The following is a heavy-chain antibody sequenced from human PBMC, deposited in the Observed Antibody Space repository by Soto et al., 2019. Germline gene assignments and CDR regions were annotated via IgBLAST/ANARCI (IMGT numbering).Heavy chain of an antibody. D-gene: IGHD3-10*01. V-gene: IGHV1-18*01. CDR3: AGDFEDHQRMVRGVINWFDS. CDR2: TSAYNGNT. Sequence: QVPLVQSGAEVKKPGASVKVSCKASGYTFTSYGISWVRQAPGQGHEWMGWTSAYNGNTNYAQKLQGRVTMTTDTYTSTAYRELRGLRSDDAAVYYCAGDFEDHQRMVRGVINWFDSWGQGTLVTVSS. CDR1: GYTFTSYG. J-gene: IGHJ5*02.